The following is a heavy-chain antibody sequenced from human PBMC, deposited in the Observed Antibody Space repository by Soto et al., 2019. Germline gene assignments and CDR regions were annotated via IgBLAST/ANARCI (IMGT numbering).Heavy chain of an antibody. CDR3: ARRGSGSYYDY. CDR1: GFTFSSYP. Sequence: EVQLLESGGGLVQPGGSLRLSCAASGFTFSSYPMRWVPQAPVKGLEWVSAISGSGDSTYYADSVKGRFTISRDNSKNTLYLQMNSLRAEDTAVYYCARRGSGSYYDYWGQGPLVTVSS. CDR2: ISGSGDST. V-gene: IGHV3-23*01. J-gene: IGHJ4*02. D-gene: IGHD1-26*01.